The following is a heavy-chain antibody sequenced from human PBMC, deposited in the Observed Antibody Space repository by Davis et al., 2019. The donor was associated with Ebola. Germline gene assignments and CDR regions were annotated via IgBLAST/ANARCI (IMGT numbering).Heavy chain of an antibody. J-gene: IGHJ6*02. V-gene: IGHV4-59*01. CDR3: AGGAMTTVTTSTYGMDV. CDR2: IYYSGST. CDR1: GGSISSYY. D-gene: IGHD4-11*01. Sequence: MPSETLSLTCTVSGGSISSYYWSWIRQPPGKGLEWIGYIYYSGSTNYNPSLKSRVTISVDTSKNKFSLKLSSVTAADTAVYYRAGGAMTTVTTSTYGMDVWGQGTTVTVSS.